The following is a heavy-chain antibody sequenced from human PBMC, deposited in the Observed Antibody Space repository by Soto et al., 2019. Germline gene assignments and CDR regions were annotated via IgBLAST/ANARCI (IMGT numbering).Heavy chain of an antibody. CDR3: AREERAARPDPNRDTYDYYAMDV. CDR1: GYTFTKYY. CDR2: INPSGGST. J-gene: IGHJ6*02. V-gene: IGHV1-46*01. D-gene: IGHD6-6*01. Sequence: ASVKVSCKASGYTFTKYYMHWVRQAPGQGLEWLGIINPSGGSTTYAQKFQGRVTMTRDTSTSTVYMELSSLRSEDTAVYYCAREERAARPDPNRDTYDYYAMDVWGQGTTVTVSS.